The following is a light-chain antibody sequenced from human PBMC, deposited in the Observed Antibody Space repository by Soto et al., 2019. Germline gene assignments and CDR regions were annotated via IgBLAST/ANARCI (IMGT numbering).Light chain of an antibody. J-gene: IGLJ1*01. V-gene: IGLV2-14*01. CDR2: DVS. Sequence: QSVLTQPASVSGSPGQSITISCTRTGNDVGGYNYVSWYQQHPGKAPKLMIYDVSNRPSGVSNRFSGSKSGNTASLTISGLQAEDEADYYCSSFTSSTTRVFGAGTKLTVL. CDR1: GNDVGGYNY. CDR3: SSFTSSTTRV.